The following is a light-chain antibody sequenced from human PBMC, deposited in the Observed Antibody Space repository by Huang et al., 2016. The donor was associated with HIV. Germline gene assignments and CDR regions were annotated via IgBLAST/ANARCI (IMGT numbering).Light chain of an antibody. V-gene: IGKV4-1*01. CDR1: QSILYISGNKNY. CDR3: QQYFTTPT. Sequence: DIVMTQSPDSLAVSLGERATINCKSSQSILYISGNKNYLSWYQKKPGQPPKLLIYWASTRESGVPDRVSGSGSGTDFTLTISSLQAEDVAVYYCQQYFTTPTFGPGTKVEI. J-gene: IGKJ3*01. CDR2: WAS.